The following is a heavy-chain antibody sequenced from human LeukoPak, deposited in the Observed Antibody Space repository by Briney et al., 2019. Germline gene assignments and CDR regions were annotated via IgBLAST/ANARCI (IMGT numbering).Heavy chain of an antibody. J-gene: IGHJ4*02. V-gene: IGHV4-34*01. CDR3: ARLAAADYFDY. Sequence: SETLSLTCAVYGGSFSGYYWSWIRQPPGKGLEWIGEINHSGSTNYNPSLKSRVTISVDTSKNQFSLKLSSVTAADMAVYCCARLAAADYFDYWGQGTLVTVSS. CDR1: GGSFSGYY. CDR2: INHSGST. D-gene: IGHD6-13*01.